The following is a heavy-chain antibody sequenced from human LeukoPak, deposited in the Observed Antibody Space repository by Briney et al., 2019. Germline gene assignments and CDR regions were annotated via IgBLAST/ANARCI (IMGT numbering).Heavy chain of an antibody. J-gene: IGHJ4*02. CDR3: ARGGYYDSSGYGKMPLS. Sequence: GASVKVSCKASGYTFTSYDINWVRQATGQGLEWMGWMNPNSGNTGYAQKFQGRVTMTRNTSISTAYMELSSLRSEDTAVYYCARGGYYDSSGYGKMPLSWGQGTLVTVSP. CDR1: GYTFTSYD. V-gene: IGHV1-8*01. D-gene: IGHD3-22*01. CDR2: MNPNSGNT.